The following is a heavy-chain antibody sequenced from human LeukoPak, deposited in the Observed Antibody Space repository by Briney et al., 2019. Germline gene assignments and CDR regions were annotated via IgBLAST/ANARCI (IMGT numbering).Heavy chain of an antibody. V-gene: IGHV3-23*01. Sequence: GGSLRLSCAASGFTFSSYWMSWVRQAPGKGLEWVSGISGRGDSADYADSVKGRFTISRDNSKNTLYLQMNSLRAEDTAVYYCAKGLHPSKAHAFDYWGQGTLVTVSS. CDR3: AKGLHPSKAHAFDY. D-gene: IGHD5-24*01. CDR2: ISGRGDSA. J-gene: IGHJ4*02. CDR1: GFTFSSYW.